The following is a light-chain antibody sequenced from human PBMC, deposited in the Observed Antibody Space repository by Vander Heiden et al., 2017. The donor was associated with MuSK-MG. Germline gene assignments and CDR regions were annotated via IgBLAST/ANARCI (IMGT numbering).Light chain of an antibody. Sequence: DIQMTPSHSTLLASVEDNVTIPCRASQCISNRLVWYQQKPGKAPNPLMYDASSLESGVPSRFSGSGSGTEFTLTISSLQPDDFATYYCQQDYSYPRTFGQGTKVEIK. CDR1: QCISNR. CDR2: DAS. J-gene: IGKJ1*01. V-gene: IGKV1-5*01. CDR3: QQDYSYPRT.